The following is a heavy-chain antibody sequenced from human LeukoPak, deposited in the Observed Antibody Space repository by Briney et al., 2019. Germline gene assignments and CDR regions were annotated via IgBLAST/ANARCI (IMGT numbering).Heavy chain of an antibody. CDR2: IIPILGIA. CDR1: GGTFSSCA. Sequence: GASVKVSCKASGGTFSSCAISWVRQAPGQGLEWMGRIIPILGIANYAQKFQGRVTITADKSTSTAYMELSSLRSEDTAVYYCARDRPGDREDYWGQGTLVTVSS. D-gene: IGHD7-27*01. CDR3: ARDRPGDREDY. V-gene: IGHV1-69*04. J-gene: IGHJ4*02.